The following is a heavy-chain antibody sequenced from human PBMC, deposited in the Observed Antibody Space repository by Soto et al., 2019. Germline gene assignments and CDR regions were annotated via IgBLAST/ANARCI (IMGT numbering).Heavy chain of an antibody. CDR3: ASFYGSGSYDFDY. CDR2: IYYSGST. Sequence: SETLSLTCTVSGGSISSGDYYWSWIRQPPGKGLEWIGYIYYSGSTYYNPSLKSRVTISVDTSKNQFSLKLSSVTAADTAVYYCASFYGSGSYDFDYWGQGTLVTVSS. CDR1: GGSISSGDYY. V-gene: IGHV4-30-4*01. J-gene: IGHJ4*02. D-gene: IGHD3-10*01.